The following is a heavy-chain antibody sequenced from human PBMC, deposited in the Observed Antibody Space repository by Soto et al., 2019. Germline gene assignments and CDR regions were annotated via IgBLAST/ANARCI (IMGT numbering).Heavy chain of an antibody. CDR2: INHTGST. D-gene: IGHD5-12*01. CDR1: GGSFSGYS. J-gene: IGHJ4*02. Sequence: SETLSLTCAVYGGSFSGYSWTWIRQPPGTGLEWIGEINHTGSTNYNPSLKSRVTISVDTSKNQFSLKLTSVTAADTAVYYCARPPGYSGYEIQPPDYWGQGTLVTVSS. CDR3: ARPPGYSGYEIQPPDY. V-gene: IGHV4-34*01.